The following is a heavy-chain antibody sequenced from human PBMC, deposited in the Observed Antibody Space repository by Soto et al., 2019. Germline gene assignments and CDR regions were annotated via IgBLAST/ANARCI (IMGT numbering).Heavy chain of an antibody. CDR2: ISSSSSYI. CDR3: ARHTAGTSDAFDI. D-gene: IGHD1-1*01. V-gene: IGHV3-21*01. Sequence: GGSLRLSCAASGFTFSSYSMNWVRQAPGKGLEWVSSISSSSSYIYYADSVKGRFTISRDNAKNSLYLQMNSLRAEDTAVYYCARHTAGTSDAFDIWGQWTMVTV. CDR1: GFTFSSYS. J-gene: IGHJ3*02.